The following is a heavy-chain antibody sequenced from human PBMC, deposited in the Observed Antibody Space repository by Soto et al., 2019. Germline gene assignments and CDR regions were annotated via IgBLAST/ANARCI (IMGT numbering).Heavy chain of an antibody. CDR1: GGTISSYY. Sequence: SETQSLTSTVSGGTISSYYVSWIRQPPGKGLKRIRNINNSRSTNYNPSLKSRVTISVDTSKNQFSLKLSSVTAADTAVYYCSRQGLAHYYGSGSYPFRYYYYYYMDVWGKGTTVTVSS. D-gene: IGHD3-10*01. CDR3: SRQGLAHYYGSGSYPFRYYYYYYMDV. J-gene: IGHJ6*03. CDR2: INNSRST. V-gene: IGHV4-59*08.